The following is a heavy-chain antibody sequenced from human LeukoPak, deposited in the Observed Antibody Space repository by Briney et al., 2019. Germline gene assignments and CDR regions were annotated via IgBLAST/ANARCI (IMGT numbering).Heavy chain of an antibody. CDR3: ARQGGSGSGNWFDP. CDR2: FYYTGST. J-gene: IGHJ5*02. V-gene: IGHV4-59*08. CDR1: GGSISSYY. D-gene: IGHD3-10*01. Sequence: SETLSLTCTVSGGSISSYYWSWIRRPPGKGLEWIGYFYYTGSTNYNPSLKSRVTISVDTSKNQFSLKLSSVTAADTAVYYCARQGGSGSGNWFDPWGQGTLVTVSS.